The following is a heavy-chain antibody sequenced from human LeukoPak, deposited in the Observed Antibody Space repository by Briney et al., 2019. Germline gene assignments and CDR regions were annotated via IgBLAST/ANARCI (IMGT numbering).Heavy chain of an antibody. CDR2: ISGSGGST. V-gene: IGHV3-23*01. Sequence: HPGGSLRPSCAASGFTFTTYAMNWVRQAPGKGLEWVSAISGSGGSTYYADSVKGRFTISRDNSKNTLYLHMNSLRAEDTAVYYCAKRLPYYFDYWGQGTLVTVSS. CDR3: AKRLPYYFDY. D-gene: IGHD4-11*01. CDR1: GFTFTTYA. J-gene: IGHJ4*02.